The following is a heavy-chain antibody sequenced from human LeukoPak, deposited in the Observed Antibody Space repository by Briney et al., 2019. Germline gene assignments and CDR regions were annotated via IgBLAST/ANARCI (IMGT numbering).Heavy chain of an antibody. CDR2: IWYDGSNK. CDR1: GFTFSSYG. Sequence: GRSLRLSCAASGFTFSSYGMHWVRQAPGKGLEWVAVIWYDGSNKYYADSVKGRFTISRDNSKNTLYLQMNSLRDEDTAVYYCARSVGATTYYYYYGMDVWGQGTTVTVSS. V-gene: IGHV3-33*01. D-gene: IGHD1-26*01. J-gene: IGHJ6*02. CDR3: ARSVGATTYYYYYGMDV.